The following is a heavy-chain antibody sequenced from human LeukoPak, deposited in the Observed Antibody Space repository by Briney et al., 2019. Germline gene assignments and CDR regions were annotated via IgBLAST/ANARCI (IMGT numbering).Heavy chain of an antibody. CDR1: GFTFSSNA. Sequence: GGSLRLSCAASGFTFSSNAMDWVRQAPGKGLEWVSGISGSGGTTYYADSVKGRFTISRDNSKNTLYLQMNSLRAEDTAVYYCARGLGYCSGGSCVGVDYWGQGTLVTVSS. CDR2: ISGSGGTT. V-gene: IGHV3-23*01. J-gene: IGHJ4*02. CDR3: ARGLGYCSGGSCVGVDY. D-gene: IGHD2-15*01.